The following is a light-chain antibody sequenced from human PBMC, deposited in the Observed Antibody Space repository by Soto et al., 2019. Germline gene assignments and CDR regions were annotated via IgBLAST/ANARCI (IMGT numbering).Light chain of an antibody. Sequence: IQLTQTPSTLSACVGDEVTITCRASQTISRWLAWYQQKPGRAPKLLIYDASTLESGVPSRFSGSGSETEFTLTISRLQPDDFATYFCHSRAFGQGTLLEIK. J-gene: IGKJ5*01. CDR1: QTISRW. CDR3: HSRA. CDR2: DAS. V-gene: IGKV1-5*01.